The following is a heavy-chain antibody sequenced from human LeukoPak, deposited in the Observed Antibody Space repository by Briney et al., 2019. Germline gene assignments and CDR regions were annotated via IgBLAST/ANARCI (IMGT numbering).Heavy chain of an antibody. CDR1: GFTFSIYW. Sequence: GGSLRLSCAASGFTFSIYWMHWVRQAPGKGLVWVSRINSDGSSTIYADSVKGRFTIPRDNAKNTLYLQMNSLRAEDTAVYYCASGYRYFDYWGQGTLVTVSS. J-gene: IGHJ4*02. D-gene: IGHD2-2*03. V-gene: IGHV3-74*01. CDR2: INSDGSST. CDR3: ASGYRYFDY.